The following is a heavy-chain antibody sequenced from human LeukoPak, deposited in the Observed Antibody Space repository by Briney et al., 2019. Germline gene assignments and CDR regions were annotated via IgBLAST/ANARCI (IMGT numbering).Heavy chain of an antibody. V-gene: IGHV3-30*02. Sequence: GGSLGLSCAASGFAFSSYGMHWVRQAPGKGLEWVAFIRYDGSNKYYADSVKGRFTISRDNSKNTLYLQMNSLRAEDTAVYYCAKDSSPWEQQLVDYWGHGTLVTVSS. J-gene: IGHJ4*01. D-gene: IGHD6-13*01. CDR3: AKDSSPWEQQLVDY. CDR2: IRYDGSNK. CDR1: GFAFSSYG.